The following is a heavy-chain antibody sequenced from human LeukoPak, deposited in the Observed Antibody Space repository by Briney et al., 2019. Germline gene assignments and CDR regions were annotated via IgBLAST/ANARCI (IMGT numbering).Heavy chain of an antibody. CDR2: IIPIFGTA. J-gene: IGHJ5*02. D-gene: IGHD6-13*01. Sequence: SVKVSCKASRGTFSSYAISWVRQAPGQGLEWMGGIIPIFGTANYAQKFQGRVTITTDESTSTAYMELSSLRSEDTAVYYCARSAGIAAAGENWFDPWGQGTLVTVSS. CDR3: ARSAGIAAAGENWFDP. CDR1: RGTFSSYA. V-gene: IGHV1-69*05.